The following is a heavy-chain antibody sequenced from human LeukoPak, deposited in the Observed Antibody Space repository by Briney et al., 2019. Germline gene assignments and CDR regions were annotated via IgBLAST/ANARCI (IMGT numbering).Heavy chain of an antibody. CDR1: GYSISSGYY. V-gene: IGHV4-38-2*02. CDR3: ARMVRGVINDYYYGMDV. CDR2: ISRSGNT. D-gene: IGHD3-10*01. Sequence: SETLSLTCTVTGYSISSGYYWGWVRQSPEKGLEWIGTISRSGNTYNNPSLRSRLTISVDTSKNQFSLKLRSVTAADTAVYYCARMVRGVINDYYYGMDVWGQGTTVTVSS. J-gene: IGHJ6*02.